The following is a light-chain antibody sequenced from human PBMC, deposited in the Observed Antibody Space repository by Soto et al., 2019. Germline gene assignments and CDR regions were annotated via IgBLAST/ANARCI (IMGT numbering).Light chain of an antibody. Sequence: QSVLTQPASVSGSPGQSITISCTGTSRDVGSYNLVSWYQQHPGKGPKLMIYEGSKRPSGVSNRFSGSKSGNTASLTISGLQAEDEADYYCCSYAGSSTYVFGTGTKVTVL. CDR3: CSYAGSSTYV. CDR2: EGS. CDR1: SRDVGSYNL. V-gene: IGLV2-23*01. J-gene: IGLJ1*01.